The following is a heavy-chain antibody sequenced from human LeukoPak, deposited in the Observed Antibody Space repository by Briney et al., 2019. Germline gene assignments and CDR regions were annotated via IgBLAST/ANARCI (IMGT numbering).Heavy chain of an antibody. J-gene: IGHJ5*02. D-gene: IGHD1-14*01. CDR1: GFTVSSKY. CDR3: ARERNSGWFDP. CDR2: IYSGGST. V-gene: IGHV3-66*01. Sequence: PGGSLRLSCAASGFTVSSKYMSWVRQAPGKGLEWVSVIYSGGSTYYADSVKGRFTISRDNSKNTVYLQMNSLRAEDTAVYYCARERNSGWFDPWGQGTLVTVSS.